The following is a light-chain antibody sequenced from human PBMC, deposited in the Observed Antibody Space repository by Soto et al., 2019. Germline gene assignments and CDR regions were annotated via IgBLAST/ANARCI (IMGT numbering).Light chain of an antibody. Sequence: DIQMTQSPSTLSASVGDRVTITCRASQSISRWVAWYQQKPGKAPNLLIFKASSLESGVPSRFSGSGSGTEFTLTISSLQPDDFATYYCQHHRTFGQGTKVDIK. CDR2: KAS. CDR1: QSISRW. J-gene: IGKJ1*01. CDR3: QHHRT. V-gene: IGKV1-5*03.